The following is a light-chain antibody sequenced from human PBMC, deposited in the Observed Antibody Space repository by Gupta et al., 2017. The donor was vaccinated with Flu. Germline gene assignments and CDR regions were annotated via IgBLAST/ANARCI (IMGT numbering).Light chain of an antibody. Sequence: EIVMTQSPATLSVSPGESATLSCRASRKVVSNLAWYQQRFGQPPRLLIFGASTRATGVPTRFSGGGSGTEFTLTINSLQPDDSAVYYCQHDDCCPYTFGQGTKLEIK. CDR3: QHDDCCPYT. CDR2: GAS. CDR1: RKVVSN. J-gene: IGKJ2*01. V-gene: IGKV3-15*01.